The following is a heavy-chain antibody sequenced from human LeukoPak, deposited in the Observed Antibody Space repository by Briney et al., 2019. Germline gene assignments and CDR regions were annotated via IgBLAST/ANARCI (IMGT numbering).Heavy chain of an antibody. CDR2: ISGSGGST. D-gene: IGHD2-2*01. CDR3: AKDGHSSSTSCYYFDY. CDR1: GFTFSSYA. J-gene: IGHJ4*02. Sequence: GGSLRLSCAASGFTFSSYAMSWVRQAPGKGLEWVSAISGSGGSTYYADSVKGRFTISRDNAKTTLYLQMNSLRAEDTAVYYCAKDGHSSSTSCYYFDYWGQGTLVTVSS. V-gene: IGHV3-23*01.